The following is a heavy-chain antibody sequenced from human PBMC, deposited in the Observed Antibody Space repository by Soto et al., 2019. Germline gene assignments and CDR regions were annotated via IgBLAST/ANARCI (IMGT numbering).Heavy chain of an antibody. J-gene: IGHJ4*02. CDR1: GFSLRNARMG. CDR2: IFSHDEK. Sequence: QVALKESGPVLVKPTETLTLTCAVSGFSLRNARMGVSWIRQPPGKALEWLAHIFSHDEKSYRTSLQSRLTISEDTSKSQVVLTMTNMDPVDTATYSCARIVGGYFDYWGQGTLVTVSS. V-gene: IGHV2-26*01. D-gene: IGHD3-10*01. CDR3: ARIVGGYFDY.